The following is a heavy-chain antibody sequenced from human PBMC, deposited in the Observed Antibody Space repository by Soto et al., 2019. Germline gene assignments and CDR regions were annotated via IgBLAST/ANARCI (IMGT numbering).Heavy chain of an antibody. CDR3: AKGKANTVFGVHTLFDY. D-gene: IGHD3-3*01. J-gene: IGHJ4*02. CDR2: VSGNGGYT. V-gene: IGHV3-23*01. Sequence: GGSLRLSCAASGFTFSRYAMTWVRQAPGNGLEWVSTVSGNGGYTYYSDSVRGRFTISRDNSKKTLYLQMDSLRADDTPAFYCAKGKANTVFGVHTLFDYWAQGTQVTVSS. CDR1: GFTFSRYA.